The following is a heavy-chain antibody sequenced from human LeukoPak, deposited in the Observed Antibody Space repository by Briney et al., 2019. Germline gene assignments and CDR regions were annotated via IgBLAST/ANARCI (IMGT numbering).Heavy chain of an antibody. CDR1: GGSISSGRHY. Sequence: NASETLSLTCTVSGGSISSGRHYWGWIRQPPGKELEWIGNIYYSGNSYYNPSLKSRVTISVDASKNQFSLNLSSVTAADTAVYYCARLSYGSGSHYNFYFDFWGQGTLVTVSA. J-gene: IGHJ4*02. CDR3: ARLSYGSGSHYNFYFDF. D-gene: IGHD3-10*01. CDR2: IYYSGNS. V-gene: IGHV4-39*01.